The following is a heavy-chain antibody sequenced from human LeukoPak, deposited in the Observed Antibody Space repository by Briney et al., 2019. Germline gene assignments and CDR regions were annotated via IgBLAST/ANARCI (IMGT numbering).Heavy chain of an antibody. D-gene: IGHD3-10*01. CDR3: ARGDNYDGSGIGD. J-gene: IGHJ4*02. CDR2: INHSGST. Sequence: PSETLSLTCAVYGGSFGSYYWTWIRQPPRKGLEWIGEINHSGSTNYNPSLKSRVIISVDTSKNQFSLKLSSVTAADTAVYYCARGDNYDGSGIGDWGQGTLVTVSS. CDR1: GGSFGSYY. V-gene: IGHV4-34*01.